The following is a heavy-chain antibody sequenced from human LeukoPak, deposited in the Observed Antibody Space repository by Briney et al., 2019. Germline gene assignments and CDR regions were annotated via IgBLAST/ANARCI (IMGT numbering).Heavy chain of an antibody. Sequence: SETLSLTCAVYGGSFSGYYWSWIRQPPGKGLEWIGEINHSGSTNYNPSLKSRVTISVDTSKNQFSLKLSSVTAADTAVYYCARVSPYSLTGVVWFDPWGQGTLVTVSS. V-gene: IGHV4-34*01. D-gene: IGHD7-27*01. J-gene: IGHJ5*02. CDR3: ARVSPYSLTGVVWFDP. CDR2: INHSGST. CDR1: GGSFSGYY.